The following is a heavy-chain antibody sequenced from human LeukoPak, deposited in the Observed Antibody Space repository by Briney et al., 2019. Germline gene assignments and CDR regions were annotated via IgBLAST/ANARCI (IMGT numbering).Heavy chain of an antibody. CDR2: INPNSGGT. Sequence: ASVKVSCKASGYTFTGYYMHWVRQAPGQGVEWMGWINPNSGGTNYAQKFQGRVTMTRDTSISTAYMELSRLRSDDTAVYYCAREGITIFGVVTGAMDVWGQGTTVTVSS. D-gene: IGHD3-3*01. CDR3: AREGITIFGVVTGAMDV. V-gene: IGHV1-2*02. CDR1: GYTFTGYY. J-gene: IGHJ6*02.